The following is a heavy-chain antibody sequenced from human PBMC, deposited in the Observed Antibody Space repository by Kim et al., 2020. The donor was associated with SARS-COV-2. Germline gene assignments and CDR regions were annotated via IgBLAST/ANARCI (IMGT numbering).Heavy chain of an antibody. J-gene: IGHJ4*02. CDR3: AKNQRMRVEIWFYDY. Sequence: ADSVKGRFTTFRDTSKNTLYLQMNSLRAEDTAVYYCAKNQRMRVEIWFYDYWGQGTLVTVSS. V-gene: IGHV3-23*01. D-gene: IGHD3-10*01.